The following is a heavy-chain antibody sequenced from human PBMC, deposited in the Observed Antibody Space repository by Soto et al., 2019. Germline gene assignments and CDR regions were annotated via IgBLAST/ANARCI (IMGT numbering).Heavy chain of an antibody. CDR2: RNSDGSAT. V-gene: IGHV3-74*01. Sequence: EVQLVESGGGLVQPGGSLRLSCAASGFSIGTYWMHWVSQAPGKGLVWVSRRNSDGSATAYADSVKGRFTISRDNAKNTLYLQMTSLRAEDTAVYYCVRGQGGYHSSWFAYWGQGTLVTVSS. J-gene: IGHJ5*01. CDR3: VRGQGGYHSSWFAY. CDR1: GFSIGTYW. D-gene: IGHD6-13*01.